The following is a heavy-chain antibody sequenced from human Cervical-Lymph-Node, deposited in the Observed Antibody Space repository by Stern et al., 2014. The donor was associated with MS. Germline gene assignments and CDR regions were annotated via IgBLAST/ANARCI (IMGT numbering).Heavy chain of an antibody. CDR2: INSDGGNG. CDR1: GFTFSSSG. D-gene: IGHD4-23*01. Sequence: VQLVESGGGVGKPGRSLRLSCEASGFTFSSSGMHWVRQAPGKGLEWLVIINSDGGNGNYADSVKGRFTISRDNSKNTLYLQMNMLRADDTAVYYCSREGGNTAEYFQHWGQGTLVTVSS. CDR3: SREGGNTAEYFQH. V-gene: IGHV3-33*01. J-gene: IGHJ1*01.